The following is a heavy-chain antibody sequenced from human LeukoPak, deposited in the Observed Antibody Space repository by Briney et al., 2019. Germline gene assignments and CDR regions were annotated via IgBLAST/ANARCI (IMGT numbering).Heavy chain of an antibody. D-gene: IGHD2-2*01. J-gene: IGHJ5*02. CDR2: INPSGGST. CDR3: ARGGLVVVPAAMYYWFDP. Sequence: ASVKVSCKASGYTFTSYHMRWVRQAPGQGLEWMGIINPSGGSTSYAQKFQGRVTMTRDTSTSTVYMELSSLRSEDTAVYYCARGGLVVVPAAMYYWFDPWGQGTLVTVSS. CDR1: GYTFTSYH. V-gene: IGHV1-46*01.